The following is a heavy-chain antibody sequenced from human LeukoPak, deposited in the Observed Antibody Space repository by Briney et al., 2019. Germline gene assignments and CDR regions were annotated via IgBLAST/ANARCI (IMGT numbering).Heavy chain of an antibody. CDR1: GYTFTSYD. Sequence: ASVKVSCKASGYTFTSYDTKWVRQATGQRLEWMGWMKTNRGNTGYAQKFQDRVSMTRNTSISTAYMELSSLRSEDTAVYYCTRGLVVLSATSWAFDIWGHGTMVTVSS. D-gene: IGHD2-15*01. J-gene: IGHJ3*02. CDR3: TRGLVVLSATSWAFDI. V-gene: IGHV1-8*01. CDR2: MKTNRGNT.